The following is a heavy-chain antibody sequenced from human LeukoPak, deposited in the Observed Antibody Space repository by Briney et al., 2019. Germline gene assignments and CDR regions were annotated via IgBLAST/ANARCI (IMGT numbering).Heavy chain of an antibody. CDR3: ATEYGSGRNYYFYMDV. CDR2: ISGSGRTI. J-gene: IGHJ6*03. CDR1: GFTFSDYY. Sequence: GGSLSLSCAASGFTFSDYYMSWIRQAPGKGLEWVSYISGSGRTIYYADSVKGRFTISRDNAKNSLYLQMNSLRAEDTAVYYCATEYGSGRNYYFYMDVWGKGTTVTVSS. D-gene: IGHD3-10*01. V-gene: IGHV3-11*04.